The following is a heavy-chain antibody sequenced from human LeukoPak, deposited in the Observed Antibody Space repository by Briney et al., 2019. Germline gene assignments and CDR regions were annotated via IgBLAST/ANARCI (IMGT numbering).Heavy chain of an antibody. V-gene: IGHV3-7*03. J-gene: IGHJ4*02. CDR1: GFTFSSYW. CDR2: IKQDGSEK. Sequence: GGSLRLSCAASGFTFSSYWMSWVRQAPGKGLEWVANIKQDGSEKYYVDSVKGRFTISRDNAKNSLYLQMNSLRAEDTAVYHCARDYYDFWSGYFDYWGQGTLVTVSS. CDR3: ARDYYDFWSGYFDY. D-gene: IGHD3-3*01.